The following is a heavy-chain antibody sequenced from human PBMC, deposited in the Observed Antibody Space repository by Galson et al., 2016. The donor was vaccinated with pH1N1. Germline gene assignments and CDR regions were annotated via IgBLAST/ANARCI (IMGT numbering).Heavy chain of an antibody. CDR2: ISGNGGST. D-gene: IGHD6-13*01. CDR3: ARAGSSWDTYYYYYGMDV. J-gene: IGHJ6*02. Sequence: SLRLSCAASGFTFSSYAMIWVRQAPGKGLEWVSTISGNGGSTYYADSVKGRFTVSRDSSMNTLYLQMNSLRAEDTAVYYCARAGSSWDTYYYYYGMDVWGQGTTVTVS. CDR1: GFTFSSYA. V-gene: IGHV3-23*01.